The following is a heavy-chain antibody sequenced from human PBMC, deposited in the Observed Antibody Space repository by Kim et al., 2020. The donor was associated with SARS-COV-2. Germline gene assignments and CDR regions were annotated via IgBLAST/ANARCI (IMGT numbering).Heavy chain of an antibody. J-gene: IGHJ5*02. CDR2: ISSSYI. CDR3: ARGFDP. V-gene: IGHV3-21*01. Sequence: ISSSYIYYADSVKGRFTISRDNAKNSLYLQMNSLRAEDTAVYYCARGFDPWGQGTLVTVSS.